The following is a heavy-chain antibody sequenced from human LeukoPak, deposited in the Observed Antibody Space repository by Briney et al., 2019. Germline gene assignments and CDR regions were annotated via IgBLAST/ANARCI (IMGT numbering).Heavy chain of an antibody. J-gene: IGHJ4*02. D-gene: IGHD3-10*01. CDR3: ARVLGNYYGSGSYPYYFDY. Sequence: GGSLRLSCAASGFSFSNDAMTWVRQAPGKGLEWVANIKQDGSEKYYVDSVKGRFTISRDNAKNSLYLQMNSLRAEDTAVYYCARVLGNYYGSGSYPYYFDYWGQGTLVTVSS. CDR1: GFSFSNDA. CDR2: IKQDGSEK. V-gene: IGHV3-7*01.